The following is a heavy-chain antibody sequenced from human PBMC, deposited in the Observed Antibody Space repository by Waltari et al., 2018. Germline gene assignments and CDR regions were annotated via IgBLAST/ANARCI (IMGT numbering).Heavy chain of an antibody. CDR3: ARDQWFAFDI. CDR2: IMTDGSEE. D-gene: IGHD3-22*01. CDR1: GFTLSGYW. Sequence: EVQLVESGGGLVQPGGSLRLSCAASGFTLSGYWMSWVRQAPGKGREWVANIMTDGSEEYYVDSVRGRFTISRDNAKNSLFLQMNSLRPEDTAVYYCARDQWFAFDIWGQGTMVTVSS. J-gene: IGHJ3*02. V-gene: IGHV3-7*01.